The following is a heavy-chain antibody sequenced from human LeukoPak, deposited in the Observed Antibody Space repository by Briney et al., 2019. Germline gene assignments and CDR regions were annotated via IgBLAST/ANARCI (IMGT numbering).Heavy chain of an antibody. V-gene: IGHV4-59*01. CDR2: IYYSGST. CDR1: GGSISSYY. Sequence: SEILSLTCTVSGGSISSYYWSWIRQPPGKGLEWIGHIYYSGSTNYNPSLKSRVTISIDTSKNQFSLRLSSVTAADTAVYYCARGAAGYSYGWGQGTLVTVSS. J-gene: IGHJ4*02. CDR3: ARGAAGYSYG. D-gene: IGHD5-18*01.